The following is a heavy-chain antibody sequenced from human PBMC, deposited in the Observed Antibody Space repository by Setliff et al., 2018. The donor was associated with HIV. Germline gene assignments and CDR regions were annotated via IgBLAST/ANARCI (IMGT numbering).Heavy chain of an antibody. CDR2: IYTSGST. V-gene: IGHV4-61*02. Sequence: TLSLTCTVSSGSVSRSDYYWNWIRQPAGKGLEWIGRIYTSGSTNYNPSLKSRVTISVDTSKNQFSLKLSSVTAADTAVYYCARQGGYSGYGFYYYYYYMDVWGKGTTVTV. CDR3: ARQGGYSGYGFYYYYYYMDV. D-gene: IGHD5-12*01. J-gene: IGHJ6*03. CDR1: SGSVSRSDYY.